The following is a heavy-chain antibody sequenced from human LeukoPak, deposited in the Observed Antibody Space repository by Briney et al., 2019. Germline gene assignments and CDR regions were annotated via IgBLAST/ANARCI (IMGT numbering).Heavy chain of an antibody. CDR3: ARFGNYYDSSGYYSLDAFDV. CDR2: IYYSGST. J-gene: IGHJ3*01. CDR1: GVSISSYY. D-gene: IGHD3-22*01. Sequence: PSETLSLTCTVSGVSISSYYWSWIRQPPGKGLEWVGYIYYSGSTNYNPSLKSRVTISVDTSKNQFSLKLSSVTAADTAVYYCARFGNYYDSSGYYSLDAFDVWGQGTMVTVSS. V-gene: IGHV4-59*01.